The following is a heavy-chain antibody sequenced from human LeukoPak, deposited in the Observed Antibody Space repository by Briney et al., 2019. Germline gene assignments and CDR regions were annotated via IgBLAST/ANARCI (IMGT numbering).Heavy chain of an antibody. Sequence: GGSLRLSCAASGFTFSSYWMSWVRQAPGKGLEWVANINQDGSEKYYVDSVKGRFTISRDNAKNSLYLQMNSLRAEDTAVYYCARLILTGYYYYYMDVWGKGTTVTISS. J-gene: IGHJ6*03. CDR3: ARLILTGYYYYYMDV. V-gene: IGHV3-7*01. CDR1: GFTFSSYW. D-gene: IGHD3-9*01. CDR2: INQDGSEK.